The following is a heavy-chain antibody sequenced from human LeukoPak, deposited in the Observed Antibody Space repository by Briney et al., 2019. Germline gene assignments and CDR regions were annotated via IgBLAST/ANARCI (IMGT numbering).Heavy chain of an antibody. Sequence: PSETLSLTCTVSGGSISSYYWSWIRQPPGKGLEWIGYTHYSGTNYNPSLKSRVTISADTSKNQFSLKLSSVTAADTAVYYCASYGSGSYLYDYWGQGTLVTVSS. D-gene: IGHD3-10*01. V-gene: IGHV4-59*12. CDR1: GGSISSYY. J-gene: IGHJ4*02. CDR3: ASYGSGSYLYDY. CDR2: THYSGT.